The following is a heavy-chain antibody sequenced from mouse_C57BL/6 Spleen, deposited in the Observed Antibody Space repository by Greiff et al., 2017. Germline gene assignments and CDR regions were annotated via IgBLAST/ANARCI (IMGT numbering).Heavy chain of an antibody. CDR2: INPNNGGT. CDR3: ARGYYGSSFDY. V-gene: IGHV1-26*01. D-gene: IGHD1-1*01. CDR1: GYTFTDYY. J-gene: IGHJ2*01. Sequence: VQLHQSGPELVKPGASVKISCKASGYTFTDYYMNWVKQSHGKSLEWIGDINPNNGGTSYNQKFKGKATLTVDKSSSTAYMELRSLTSEDSAVYYCARGYYGSSFDYWGQGTTLTVSS.